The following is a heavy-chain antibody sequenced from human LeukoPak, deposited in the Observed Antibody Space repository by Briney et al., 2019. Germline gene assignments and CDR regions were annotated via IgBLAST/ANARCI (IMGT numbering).Heavy chain of an antibody. D-gene: IGHD5-24*01. CDR1: GGSISSYY. CDR3: ARESVEMATIGAFDI. V-gene: IGHV4-59*01. J-gene: IGHJ3*02. CDR2: IYHSGST. Sequence: PSETLSLTCTVSGGSISSYYWSWIRQPPGKGLEWIGYIYHSGSTNYNPSLKSRVTISVDTSKNQFSLKLSSVTAADTAVYYCARESVEMATIGAFDIWGQGTMVTVSS.